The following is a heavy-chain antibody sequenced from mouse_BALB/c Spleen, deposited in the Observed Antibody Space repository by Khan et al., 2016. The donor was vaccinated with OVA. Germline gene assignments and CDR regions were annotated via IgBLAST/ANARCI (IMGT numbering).Heavy chain of an antibody. CDR1: GYSITSGYY. J-gene: IGHJ4*01. CDR2: ISYDGSN. Sequence: EVQLQESGPGLVKPSQSLSLTCSVTGYSITSGYYWNWIRQFPGNKLEWMGYISYDGSNNYNPSLKNRISITRDTSKNQFFLKLNSVTTEDTATYYCASAYGNYENAMDYGGQGTSVTVSS. CDR3: ASAYGNYENAMDY. V-gene: IGHV3-6*02. D-gene: IGHD2-10*02.